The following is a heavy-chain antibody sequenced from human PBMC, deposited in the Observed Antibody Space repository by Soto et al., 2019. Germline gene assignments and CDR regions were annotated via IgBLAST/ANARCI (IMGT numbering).Heavy chain of an antibody. V-gene: IGHV6-1*01. Sequence: QPPSSTCAFPGAGVPTKIPAWNWIRQSPPRGLEWLGRTYYRSKWYNDYAVSVKSRITINPDTSKNQFSLQLNSVTPEDTAVYYCARELFSGYWAFFDYWGQGTLVTVSS. CDR1: GAGVPTKIPA. D-gene: IGHD3-22*01. CDR2: TYYRSKWYN. CDR3: ARELFSGYWAFFDY. J-gene: IGHJ4*02.